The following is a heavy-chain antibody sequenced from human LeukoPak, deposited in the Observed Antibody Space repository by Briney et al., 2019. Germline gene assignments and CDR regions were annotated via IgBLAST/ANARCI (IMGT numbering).Heavy chain of an antibody. J-gene: IGHJ4*02. D-gene: IGHD3-10*01. CDR3: ARGPRIGSGSYLYSLPFDY. V-gene: IGHV1-46*01. Sequence: ASVKVSCKASGYTFTSYHMHWVRQAPGQGLEWMGIINPSGGSTSYAQKFQGRVTMTRDTSTSTVYMELSSLRSEDTAVYYCARGPRIGSGSYLYSLPFDYWGQGTLVTVSS. CDR1: GYTFTSYH. CDR2: INPSGGST.